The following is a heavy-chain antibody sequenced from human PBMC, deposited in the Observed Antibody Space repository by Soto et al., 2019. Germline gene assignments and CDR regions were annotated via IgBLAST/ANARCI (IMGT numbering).Heavy chain of an antibody. Sequence: VQLVQSGAEVKKPGASVKVSCKASGYTFTSYGISWVRQAPGQGLEWMGWISAYNGNTNYAQKLQGRVTMTTDTSTSTAYMELRSLRSDDTAVYYCARGDQRLEWLFMVRGVIGYYYGMDVWGQGTTVTVSS. CDR1: GYTFTSYG. CDR2: ISAYNGNT. J-gene: IGHJ6*02. D-gene: IGHD3-10*01. V-gene: IGHV1-18*01. CDR3: ARGDQRLEWLFMVRGVIGYYYGMDV.